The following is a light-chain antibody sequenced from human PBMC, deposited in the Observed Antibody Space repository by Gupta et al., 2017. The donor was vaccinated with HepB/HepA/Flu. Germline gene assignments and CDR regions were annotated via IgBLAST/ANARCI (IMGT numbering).Light chain of an antibody. J-gene: IGLJ2*01. Sequence: QPPSVSVAPGKTASITCGGNNIGTKSVHWYQQKPGQAPVLVLYDDNDRPSGIPERFSGSNSGNTATLTINRVEAGDEADYYCQVWDSSSDHVIFGGGTKLTVL. CDR2: DDN. V-gene: IGLV3-21*03. CDR3: QVWDSSSDHVI. CDR1: NIGTKS.